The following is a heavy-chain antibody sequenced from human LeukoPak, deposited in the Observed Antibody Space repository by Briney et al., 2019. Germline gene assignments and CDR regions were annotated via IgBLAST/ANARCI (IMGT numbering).Heavy chain of an antibody. CDR3: ARGLLWFGELFDY. CDR2: INSDGSST. J-gene: IGHJ4*02. CDR1: GFTFSSYW. V-gene: IGHV3-74*01. Sequence: GGSLRLSCAASGFTFSSYWMHWVRQALGKGLVWVSRINSDGSSTSYADSVKGRFTISRDNAKNTLYLQMNSLRAEDTAVYYCARGLLWFGELFDYWDQGTLVTVSS. D-gene: IGHD3-10*01.